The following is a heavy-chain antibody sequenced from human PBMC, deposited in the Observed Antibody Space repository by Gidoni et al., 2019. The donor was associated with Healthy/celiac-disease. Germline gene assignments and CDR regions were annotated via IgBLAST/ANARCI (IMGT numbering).Heavy chain of an antibody. V-gene: IGHV4-34*01. CDR3: ASSLWFGEKLSNWFDP. CDR1: GGSFSGYY. CDR2: INHSGST. J-gene: IGHJ5*02. Sequence: QVQLQQWGAGLLKPSETLSLTCAVYGGSFSGYYWSWIRQPPGKGLEWIGEINHSGSTNYNPSLKSRVTISVDTSKNQFSLKLSSVTAADTAVYYCASSLWFGEKLSNWFDPWGQGTLVTVSS. D-gene: IGHD3-10*01.